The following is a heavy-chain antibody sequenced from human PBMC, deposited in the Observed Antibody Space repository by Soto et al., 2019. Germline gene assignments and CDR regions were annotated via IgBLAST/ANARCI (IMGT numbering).Heavy chain of an antibody. CDR2: IYYTGST. CDR3: ARIHFGDEPSNYYYGMDV. J-gene: IGHJ6*02. CDR1: GGSFSSGDYY. D-gene: IGHD4-17*01. Sequence: PSETLSLTCTVSGGSFSSGDYYWSWVRQPPGKGLVWIGYIYYTGSTINNPSLKCRVSISIDTSKTQFSLKLSSVTAADTAVYYCARIHFGDEPSNYYYGMDVWGQGTTVTVS. V-gene: IGHV4-30-4*01.